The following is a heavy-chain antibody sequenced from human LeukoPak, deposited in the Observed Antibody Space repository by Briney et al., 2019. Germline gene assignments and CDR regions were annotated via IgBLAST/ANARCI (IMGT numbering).Heavy chain of an antibody. CDR1: GYTFTGYY. Sequence: ASVKVSCKASGYTFTGYYMHWVRQAPGQGLEWMGIINPSGGSTSYAQKFQGRVTMTRDMSTSTVYMELSSLRSEDTAVYYCARGEQWLPRGYWGQGTLVTVSS. CDR2: INPSGGST. J-gene: IGHJ4*02. CDR3: ARGEQWLPRGY. D-gene: IGHD6-19*01. V-gene: IGHV1-46*01.